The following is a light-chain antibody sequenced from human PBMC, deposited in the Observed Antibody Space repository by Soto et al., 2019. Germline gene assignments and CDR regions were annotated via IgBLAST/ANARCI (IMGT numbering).Light chain of an antibody. V-gene: IGKV3-15*01. CDR3: QHYNNWPLT. Sequence: EIVMTHSPATLSVSPGERATLSCRASQSVSSNLAWYQLKPGQAPRLLIYGASARATGIPARFSGSGSGTEFTLTISSLQSEDFAVYFCQHYNNWPLTFGPGTKVDIK. J-gene: IGKJ3*01. CDR2: GAS. CDR1: QSVSSN.